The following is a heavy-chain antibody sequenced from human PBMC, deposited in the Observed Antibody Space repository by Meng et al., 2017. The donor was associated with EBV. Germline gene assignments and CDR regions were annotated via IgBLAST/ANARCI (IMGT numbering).Heavy chain of an antibody. CDR2: FIHRLGAT. D-gene: IGHD3-10*01. J-gene: IGHJ4*02. Sequence: VLSEAAVKKPGTSVTVSCKHAGGPFRYYACSWVRPATGQGLEWLGGFIHRLGATNYAQKFHGRVKITADESTSTHYMDLSSLRSEDTAIYYCASESGRGYTPDYWGQGTLVTVSS. CDR1: GGPFRYYA. CDR3: ASESGRGYTPDY. V-gene: IGHV1-69*01.